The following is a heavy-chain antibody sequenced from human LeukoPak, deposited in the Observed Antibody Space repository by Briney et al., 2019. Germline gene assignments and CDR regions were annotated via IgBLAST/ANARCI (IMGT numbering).Heavy chain of an antibody. Sequence: SETLSLTCTVSGGSIGSSSYYWGWIRQPPGKGLEWIGSTYYSGSTYYNPSLKSRVTISVDTSKNQFSLKLSSVTAADTAVYYCARASSIAARLPRPNWFDPWGQGTLVTVSS. D-gene: IGHD6-6*01. CDR3: ARASSIAARLPRPNWFDP. CDR1: GGSIGSSSYY. CDR2: TYYSGST. J-gene: IGHJ5*02. V-gene: IGHV4-39*07.